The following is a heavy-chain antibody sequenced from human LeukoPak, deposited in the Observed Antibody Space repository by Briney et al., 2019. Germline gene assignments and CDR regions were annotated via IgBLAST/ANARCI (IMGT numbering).Heavy chain of an antibody. D-gene: IGHD6-19*01. CDR2: IYHSGST. CDR3: ARGGQSRPQAVAGPGIFDY. J-gene: IGHJ4*02. CDR1: GGSISSGGYY. Sequence: SQTLSLTCTVSGGSISSGGYYWSWIRQPPGKGLEWIGYIYHSGSTYYNPSLKSRVAISVDRSKNQFSLKLSSVTAADTAVYYCARGGQSRPQAVAGPGIFDYWGQGTLVTVSS. V-gene: IGHV4-30-2*01.